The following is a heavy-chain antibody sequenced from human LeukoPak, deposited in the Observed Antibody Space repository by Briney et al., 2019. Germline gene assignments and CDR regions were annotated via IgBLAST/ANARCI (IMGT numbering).Heavy chain of an antibody. CDR2: IYYSGST. Sequence: SETPSLTCTVSGGSISSSSYYWGWIRQPPGKGLERIGSIYYSGSTYYNPSLKSRVTISVDTSKNQFSLKASSLTAADTAAYYCARHPYNWNPGALGWGGRFDLWGRGTLVTVSS. V-gene: IGHV4-39*01. CDR1: GGSISSSSYY. J-gene: IGHJ2*01. CDR3: ARHPYNWNPGALGWGGRFDL. D-gene: IGHD1-20*01.